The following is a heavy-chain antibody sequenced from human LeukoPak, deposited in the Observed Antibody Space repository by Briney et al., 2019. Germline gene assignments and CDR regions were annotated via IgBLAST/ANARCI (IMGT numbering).Heavy chain of an antibody. D-gene: IGHD1-20*01. CDR1: GHTFTSYW. CDR2: IYPGDSDT. V-gene: IGHV5-51*01. CDR3: ARQYNWHYDY. Sequence: GESLKISCKGSGHTFTSYWIGWVRQMPGKGLEWMGIIYPGDSDTRYSPSFQGQVTMSADKSISTAYLQWNSLKASDTAMYYCARQYNWHYDYWGQGTLVTASS. J-gene: IGHJ4*02.